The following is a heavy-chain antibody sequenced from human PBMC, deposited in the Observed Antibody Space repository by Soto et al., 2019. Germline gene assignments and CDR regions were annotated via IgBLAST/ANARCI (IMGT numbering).Heavy chain of an antibody. D-gene: IGHD1-26*01. CDR2: IIPIFGTA. CDR1: GGTFGSYA. J-gene: IGHJ6*02. CDR3: ARMTYSGTAYYYYYGMDV. Sequence: SVKVSCKASGGTFGSYAISWVRQAPGQGLEWTGGIIPIFGTANYAQKFQGRVTITADESTSTAYMELSSLRSEDTAVYYCARMTYSGTAYYYYYGMDVWGQGTTVTVSS. V-gene: IGHV1-69*13.